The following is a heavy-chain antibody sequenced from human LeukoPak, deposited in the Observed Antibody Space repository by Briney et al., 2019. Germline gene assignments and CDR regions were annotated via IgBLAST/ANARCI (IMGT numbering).Heavy chain of an antibody. CDR3: ARVFWQQLVFDY. CDR2: IYYSGST. V-gene: IGHV4-59*11. CDR1: GGSISSHY. J-gene: IGHJ4*02. Sequence: SETLSLTCTVSGGSISSHYWSWIRQPPGKGLEWIGYIYYSGSTNYNPSLKSRVTISVDTSKNQFSLKLSSVTAADTAVYYCARVFWQQLVFDYWGQGTLVTVSS. D-gene: IGHD6-13*01.